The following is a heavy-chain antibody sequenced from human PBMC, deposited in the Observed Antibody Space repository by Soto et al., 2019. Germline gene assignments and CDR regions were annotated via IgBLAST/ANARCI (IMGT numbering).Heavy chain of an antibody. Sequence: GGSLRLSCAASGFTFSSYGMHWVRQAPGKGLEWVAVIWYDGSNKYYADSVKGRFTISRDNSKNTLYLQMNSLRAEDTAVYYCARDRNAYYYYYYGMDVWGQGTTVTVSS. CDR3: ARDRNAYYYYYYGMDV. V-gene: IGHV3-33*01. J-gene: IGHJ6*02. CDR2: IWYDGSNK. CDR1: GFTFSSYG.